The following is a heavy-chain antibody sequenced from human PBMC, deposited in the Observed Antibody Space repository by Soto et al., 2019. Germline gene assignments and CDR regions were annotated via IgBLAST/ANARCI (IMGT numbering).Heavy chain of an antibody. V-gene: IGHV4-31*03. CDR1: GGSISSGGYY. D-gene: IGHD3-10*01. CDR3: ASYYYGSASYGPIDY. J-gene: IGHJ4*02. CDR2: IYYSGST. Sequence: QVQLQESGPGLVKPSQTLSLTCPVSGGSISSGGYYWSWIRQHPGKGLEWIGYIYYSGSTYYNPSLKSRVTISVDTSKNQFSLKLSAVTASDTAVYYCASYYYGSASYGPIDYWGQGTLVTVSS.